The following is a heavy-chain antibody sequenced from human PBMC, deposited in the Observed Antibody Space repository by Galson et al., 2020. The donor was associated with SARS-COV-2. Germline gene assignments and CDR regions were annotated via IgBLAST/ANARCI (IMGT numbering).Heavy chain of an antibody. Sequence: PGGSLRLSCVVSGFTFSAYHMTWIRQAPGRGLEWLSDISESGDHVDYADSVKGRFTISRDNAYNSLYLQMNSLTAEDTGVYYCARDMDFYDRSGFLTHYSDYWGQGTLVTVSS. CDR2: ISESGDHV. J-gene: IGHJ4*02. V-gene: IGHV3-11*01. CDR3: ARDMDFYDRSGFLTHYSDY. CDR1: GFTFSAYH. D-gene: IGHD3-22*01.